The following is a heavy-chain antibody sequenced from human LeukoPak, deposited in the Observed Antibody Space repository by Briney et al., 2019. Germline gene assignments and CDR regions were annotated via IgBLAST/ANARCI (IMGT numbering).Heavy chain of an antibody. V-gene: IGHV3-23*01. CDR3: AKARYCSGGSCYSDY. CDR1: GFTFSSYA. J-gene: IGHJ4*02. Sequence: GGSLRLSCAASGFTFSSYAMSWVRQAPGKGLEWVSGISGSGGSTYYADSAKGRFTISRDNSKNTLYLQMNSLRAEDTAVYYCAKARYCSGGSCYSDYWGQGTLVTVSS. D-gene: IGHD2-15*01. CDR2: ISGSGGST.